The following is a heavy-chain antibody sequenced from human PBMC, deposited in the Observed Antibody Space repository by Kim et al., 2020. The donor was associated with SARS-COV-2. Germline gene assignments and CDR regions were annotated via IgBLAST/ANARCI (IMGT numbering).Heavy chain of an antibody. Sequence: YTDSVKGRFTRYRDNSKDTLYLQIGSLRPEDTAFFFCAGDLWYCYETLGYWGQGTLVTVSS. J-gene: IGHJ4*02. D-gene: IGHD3-22*01. V-gene: IGHV3-30*03. CDR3: AGDLWYCYETLGY.